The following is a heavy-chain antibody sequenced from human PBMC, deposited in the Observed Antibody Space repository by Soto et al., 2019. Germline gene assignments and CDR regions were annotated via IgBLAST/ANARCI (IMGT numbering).Heavy chain of an antibody. Sequence: QVQLVESGGGVVQPGRSLRLSCAASGFTFSSYAMHWVRQAPGKGLEWVAVISYDGSNKYYADSVKGRFTISRDNSKNTLYLQMNSLRAEDTAVYYGARDQSGFLIHRTLDYWGQGTLVTVSS. V-gene: IGHV3-30-3*01. CDR3: ARDQSGFLIHRTLDY. J-gene: IGHJ4*02. D-gene: IGHD5-12*01. CDR1: GFTFSSYA. CDR2: ISYDGSNK.